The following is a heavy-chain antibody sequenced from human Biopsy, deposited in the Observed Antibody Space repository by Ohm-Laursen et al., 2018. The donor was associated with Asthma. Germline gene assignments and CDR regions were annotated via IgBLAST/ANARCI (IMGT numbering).Heavy chain of an antibody. V-gene: IGHV3-30-3*01. D-gene: IGHD4-17*01. CDR2: ISYDGSSI. CDR1: RFTYE. J-gene: IGHJ6*02. Sequence: SLRLSCVASRFTYEMHWVRQAPGKGLEWVAVISYDGSSIYYADSVKGRFTISRDNSKNTLSLQMNSLRVEDTAVYYCAKDPRIYGDNVAGMDVWGQGTAVNVSS. CDR3: AKDPRIYGDNVAGMDV.